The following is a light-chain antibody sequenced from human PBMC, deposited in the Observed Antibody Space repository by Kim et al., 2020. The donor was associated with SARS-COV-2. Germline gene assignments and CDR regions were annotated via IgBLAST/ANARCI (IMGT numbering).Light chain of an antibody. CDR2: EDN. Sequence: NFMLTQPHSVSESPGKTVTISCNRSSGSIASNYVQWYQQRPGSAPTTVIYEDNQRPSGVPDRFSGSIDSSSNSASLTISGLKTEDEADYYCQSYDSSPWVFGGGTQLTVL. J-gene: IGLJ3*02. CDR1: SGSIASNY. V-gene: IGLV6-57*04. CDR3: QSYDSSPWV.